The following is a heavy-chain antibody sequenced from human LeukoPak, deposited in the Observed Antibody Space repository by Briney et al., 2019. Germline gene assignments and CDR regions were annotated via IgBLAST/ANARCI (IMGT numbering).Heavy chain of an antibody. D-gene: IGHD1-26*01. CDR3: ARQWELLDYFDY. J-gene: IGHJ4*02. V-gene: IGHV1-18*01. CDR2: ISAYNGNT. Sequence: ASVKVSCKASGYTFTSYGISWVRQAPGQGLEWMGWISAYNGNTNYAQKLQGRVTMTTDTSTSTVYMELRSLRSDDTAVYYCARQWELLDYFDYWGQGTLVTVSS. CDR1: GYTFTSYG.